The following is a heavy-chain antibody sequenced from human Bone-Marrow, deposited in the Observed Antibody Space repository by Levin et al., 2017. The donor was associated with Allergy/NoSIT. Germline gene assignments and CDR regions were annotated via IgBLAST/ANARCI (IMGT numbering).Heavy chain of an antibody. CDR3: AGYDTSGYHSPFDS. J-gene: IGHJ4*02. Sequence: GASLPLSFSSSCLIFSNYAMNWVRQAPGKGLEWVSQISGSGSNTHYADSVRGRFTFSRDNSNNTVYLQMNSLRADDTAVYYCAGYDTSGYHSPFDSWGQGTLVTVSS. CDR1: CLIFSNYA. V-gene: IGHV3-23*01. D-gene: IGHD3-22*01. CDR2: ISGSGSNT.